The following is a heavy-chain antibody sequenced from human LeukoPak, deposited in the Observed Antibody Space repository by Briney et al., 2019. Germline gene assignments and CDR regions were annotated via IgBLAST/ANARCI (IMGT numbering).Heavy chain of an antibody. CDR2: INTNTGNP. J-gene: IGHJ4*02. CDR1: GHTFTSYA. Sequence: ASVKVSCKASGHTFTSYAMNWVRQAPGQGLEWMGWINTNTGNPTYAQGFTGRFVFSLDTSVSTAYLQISSLKAEDTAVYYCARVHSSSWSRTYYFDYWGQGTLVTVSS. V-gene: IGHV7-4-1*02. D-gene: IGHD6-13*01. CDR3: ARVHSSSWSRTYYFDY.